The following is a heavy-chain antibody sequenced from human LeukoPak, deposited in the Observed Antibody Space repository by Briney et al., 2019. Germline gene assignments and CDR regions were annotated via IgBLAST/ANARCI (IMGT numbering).Heavy chain of an antibody. J-gene: IGHJ5*02. D-gene: IGHD3-3*01. CDR2: IYTSGST. CDR1: GGSINSYY. Sequence: SETLSLTCTVSGGSINSYYWSWIRKPAGKGLDWIGRIYTSGSTNYNPSLKSRVTMSVDTSKNQFSLKLSSVTAADTAVYYCARDSQYYAGFDPWGQGTLVTVSS. V-gene: IGHV4-4*07. CDR3: ARDSQYYAGFDP.